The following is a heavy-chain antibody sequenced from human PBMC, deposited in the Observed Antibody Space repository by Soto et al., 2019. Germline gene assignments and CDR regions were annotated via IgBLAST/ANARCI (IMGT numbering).Heavy chain of an antibody. CDR1: GGTFSSYA. V-gene: IGHV1-69*01. Sequence: QVQLVQSGAEVKKPGSSVKVSCKAPGGTFSSYAISWVRQAPGQGLEWMGGIIPIFGTAKYAQKFQGRVTITADESTSTGXMELSSLRSEDTAVYXXXRSQGGSSSLDIYYYYYYGMDVWGQGTTVTVSS. CDR2: IIPIFGTA. CDR3: XRSQGGSSSLDIYYYYYYGMDV. D-gene: IGHD2-15*01. J-gene: IGHJ6*02.